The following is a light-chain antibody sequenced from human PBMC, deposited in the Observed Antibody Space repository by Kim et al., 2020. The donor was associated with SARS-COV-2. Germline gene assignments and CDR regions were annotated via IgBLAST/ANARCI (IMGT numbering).Light chain of an antibody. Sequence: SASVGDRVTITCQASQDISDDLNGYQQKPGKAPKVLIYDASNVKAGVPSRFSGSGSGTDFTFPISSLQPEDVATYYCQQYDSLPYTFGQGTKLEI. CDR1: QDISDD. J-gene: IGKJ2*01. CDR3: QQYDSLPYT. CDR2: DAS. V-gene: IGKV1-33*01.